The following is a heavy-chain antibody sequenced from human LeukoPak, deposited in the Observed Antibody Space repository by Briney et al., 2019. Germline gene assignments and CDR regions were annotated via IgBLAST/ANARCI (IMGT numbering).Heavy chain of an antibody. V-gene: IGHV3-30*03. Sequence: QPGGSRRLSCAASGFTSSSYGMHWVRRAPGKGLEWVAVISYDGGNKYYADSVKGRFTISRDNAKNSLFLQMNSLRAEDTAVYFCARDPDPHDYGDYEEGFWYYYAMDVWGKGATVTVSS. D-gene: IGHD4-17*01. CDR1: GFTSSSYG. CDR2: ISYDGGNK. CDR3: ARDPDPHDYGDYEEGFWYYYAMDV. J-gene: IGHJ6*04.